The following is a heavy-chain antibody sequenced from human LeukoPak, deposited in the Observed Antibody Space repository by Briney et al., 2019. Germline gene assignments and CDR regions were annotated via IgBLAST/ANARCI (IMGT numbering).Heavy chain of an antibody. V-gene: IGHV4-59*02. J-gene: IGHJ4*02. D-gene: IGHD3-10*01. Sequence: SETLSLTCTVSGGSVSSYYWSWIRQPPGKGLEWIGYIYYSGSTNYNPSLKSRVTISVDTSKNQFSLKLSSVTAADTAVYYCARDDYYGSGSYDYWGQGTLVTVSS. CDR3: ARDDYYGSGSYDY. CDR2: IYYSGST. CDR1: GGSVSSYY.